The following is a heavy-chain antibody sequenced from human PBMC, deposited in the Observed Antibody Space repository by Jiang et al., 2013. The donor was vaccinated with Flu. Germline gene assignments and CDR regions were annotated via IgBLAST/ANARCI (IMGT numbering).Heavy chain of an antibody. CDR1: GFTFTTFT. CDR2: ISYDGSRT. CDR3: ARDWIGLAGSGTWDGAFDV. V-gene: IGHV3-30-3*01. D-gene: IGHD6-13*01. Sequence: VQLLESGGGVVQPGRSLRLSCKASGFTFTTFTMHWVRQAPGEGLDWVALISYDGSRTHYADSVKGRFTISRDNSRNTLYLQINRLTTKDTSVYFCARDWIGLAGSGTWDGAFDVWGQGTMVAVSS. J-gene: IGHJ3*01.